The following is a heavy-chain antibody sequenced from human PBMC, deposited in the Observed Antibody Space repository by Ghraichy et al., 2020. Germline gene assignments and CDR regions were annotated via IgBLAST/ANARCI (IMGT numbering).Heavy chain of an antibody. CDR3: ARDPSTPPPH. V-gene: IGHV3-30*04. J-gene: IGHJ4*02. Sequence: GGSLRLSCAASGFTFSSYAMHWVRQAPGKGLEWVAVISYDGSNKYYADSVKGRFTISRDNSKNTLYLQMNSLRAEDTAVYYCARDPSTPPPHWGQGTLVTVSS. CDR1: GFTFSSYA. CDR2: ISYDGSNK.